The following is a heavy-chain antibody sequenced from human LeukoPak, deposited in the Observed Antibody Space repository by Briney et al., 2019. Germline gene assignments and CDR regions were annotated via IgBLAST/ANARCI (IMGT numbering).Heavy chain of an antibody. CDR3: VKGSLYCGADCYFDY. V-gene: IGHV3-64D*09. D-gene: IGHD2-21*02. CDR2: ISSDGGST. J-gene: IGHJ4*02. CDR1: GFTFSSYA. Sequence: RGSLRLSCSAPGFTFSSYAMHWVRQAPGKGREHVSAISSDGGSTYYADSGKGRFTISRDNSKNTLYLQMSSLRAEDTAVYYCVKGSLYCGADCYFDYWGQGTLVTVSS.